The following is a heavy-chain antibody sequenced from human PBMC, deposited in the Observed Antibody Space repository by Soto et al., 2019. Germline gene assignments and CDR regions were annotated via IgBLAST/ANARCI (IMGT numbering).Heavy chain of an antibody. Sequence: GGSLRLSCAASGFTFSTYWMSWVRQAPGKGLEWVSYISSSSSTIYYADSVKGRFTISRDNAKNSLYLQMNSLRAEDTAVYYCARDHDYYDSSGYYIEYFQHWGQGTLVTVSS. CDR2: ISSSSSTI. CDR3: ARDHDYYDSSGYYIEYFQH. J-gene: IGHJ1*01. CDR1: GFTFSTYW. D-gene: IGHD3-22*01. V-gene: IGHV3-48*01.